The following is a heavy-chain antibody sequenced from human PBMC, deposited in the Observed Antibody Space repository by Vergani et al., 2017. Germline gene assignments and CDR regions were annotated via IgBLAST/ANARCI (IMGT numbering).Heavy chain of an antibody. CDR2: ISYDGSNK. V-gene: IGHV3-30-3*01. J-gene: IGHJ4*02. CDR3: ARDDSSGYYYLDY. CDR1: GFTFSSYA. Sequence: QVQLVESGGGVVQPGRSLRLSCAASGFTFSSYAMHWVRQAPGKGLEWVAVISYDGSNKYYADSVKGRFTISRDNSKNTRYLQMNSLRAEDTAVYYCARDDSSGYYYLDYWGQGTLVTVSS. D-gene: IGHD3-22*01.